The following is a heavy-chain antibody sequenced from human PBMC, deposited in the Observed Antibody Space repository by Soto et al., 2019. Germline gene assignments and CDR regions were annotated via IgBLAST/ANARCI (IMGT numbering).Heavy chain of an antibody. CDR1: GGSISSGGYY. CDR2: IYYSGST. CDR3: ARYGDRYYYYGMDV. Sequence: PSETLSLTCTVSGGSISSGGYYWSWIRQHPGKDLEWIGYIYYSGSTYYNPSLKSRVTISVDTSKNQSSPKLSSVTAADTAVYYCARYGDRYYYYGMDVWGQGTTVTVS. D-gene: IGHD7-27*01. V-gene: IGHV4-31*03. J-gene: IGHJ6*02.